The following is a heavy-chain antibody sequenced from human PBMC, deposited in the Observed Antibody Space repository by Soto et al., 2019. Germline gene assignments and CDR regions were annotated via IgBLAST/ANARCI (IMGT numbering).Heavy chain of an antibody. D-gene: IGHD5-18*01. J-gene: IGHJ4*02. CDR1: GGSISSYY. V-gene: IGHV4-59*08. CDR3: ARTSVDTAMVYYFDY. Sequence: PSETLSLTCTVSGGSISSYYWSWIRQPPGKGLEWIWYIYYCGSTNYNPSLKSRVTISVDTSKNQFSLKLSSVTAADTAVYYCARTSVDTAMVYYFDYWGQGTLVTVSS. CDR2: IYYCGST.